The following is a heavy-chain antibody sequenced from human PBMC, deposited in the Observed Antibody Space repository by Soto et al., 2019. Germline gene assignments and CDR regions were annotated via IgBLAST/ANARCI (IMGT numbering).Heavy chain of an antibody. J-gene: IGHJ4*02. Sequence: GGSLRLSXAASGFTFSSYEMNWVRQAPGKGLEWVSYISSSGSTIYYADSVKGRFTISRDNAKNSLYLQMNSLRAEDTAVYYCARDLLKPDSQDYFDYWGQGTLVTVSS. V-gene: IGHV3-48*03. CDR2: ISSSGSTI. D-gene: IGHD5-18*01. CDR3: ARDLLKPDSQDYFDY. CDR1: GFTFSSYE.